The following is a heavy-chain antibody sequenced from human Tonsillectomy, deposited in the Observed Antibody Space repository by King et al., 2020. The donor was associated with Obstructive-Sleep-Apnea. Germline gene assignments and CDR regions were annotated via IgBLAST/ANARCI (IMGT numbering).Heavy chain of an antibody. CDR2: MNPNSGNS. CDR1: GYTFASYD. Sequence: QLVQSGAEVKKPGASVKVSCKASGYTFASYDINWVRQATGQGLEWMGWMNPNSGNSGYAPKFQGRVTLTTNTSISTAYMELSSLRSDDTAVYYWARGHEACRGPTCPWILVFYWGQGTLVTVSS. D-gene: IGHD2-8*02. CDR3: ARGHEACRGPTCPWILVFY. J-gene: IGHJ4*02. V-gene: IGHV1-8*01.